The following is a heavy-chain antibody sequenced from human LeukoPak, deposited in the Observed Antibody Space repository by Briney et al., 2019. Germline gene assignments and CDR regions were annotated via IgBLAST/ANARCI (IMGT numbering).Heavy chain of an antibody. D-gene: IGHD5-18*01. CDR1: GFTFSSYW. V-gene: IGHV3-74*01. J-gene: IGHJ6*03. Sequence: GGSLRLSCAASGFTFSSYWMHWVRQAPGKGLVWVSRINSDGSSTSYADSVKGRFTISRDNAKNTLYLQMNSLRAEDAAVYYCARSVMSYSYVDDYYYMDVWGKGTTVTVSS. CDR2: INSDGSST. CDR3: ARSVMSYSYVDDYYYMDV.